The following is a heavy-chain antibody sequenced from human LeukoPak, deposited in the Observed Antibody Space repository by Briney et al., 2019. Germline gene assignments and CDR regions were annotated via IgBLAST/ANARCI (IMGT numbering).Heavy chain of an antibody. V-gene: IGHV3-64*01. CDR3: ARVIGPAVSFDAFDI. CDR2: ISSNGGST. J-gene: IGHJ3*02. CDR1: GFTFSSYA. Sequence: PGGSLRLSCAASGFTFSSYAMHWVRQAPGQGLEYVSAISSNGGSTYYANSVKGRFTISRDNSKNTLYLQMGSLRAEDMAVYYCARVIGPAVSFDAFDIWGQGTMVTVSS. D-gene: IGHD2-2*01.